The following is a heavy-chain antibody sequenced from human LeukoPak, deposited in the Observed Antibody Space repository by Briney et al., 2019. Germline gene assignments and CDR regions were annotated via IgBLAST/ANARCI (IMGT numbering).Heavy chain of an antibody. Sequence: PSETLSLTCTVSSGSVSNSHYYWAWVRQPPGKGLEWLGSIFYSGNTHYNPSLKSPVTISIDTSKNQFSLKVSSVTAADTAIYYCARGSGDGTYHYFDSWGQGTLVTVSS. CDR2: IFYSGNT. D-gene: IGHD1-26*01. J-gene: IGHJ4*02. CDR3: ARGSGDGTYHYFDS. CDR1: SGSVSNSHYY. V-gene: IGHV4-39*07.